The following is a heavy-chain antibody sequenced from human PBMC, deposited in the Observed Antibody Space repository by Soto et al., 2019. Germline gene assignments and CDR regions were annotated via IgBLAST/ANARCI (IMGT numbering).Heavy chain of an antibody. CDR3: TKKGGGPFPFDP. CDR1: GYTFIGYY. V-gene: IGHV1-2*02. Sequence: ASVKVSCKASGYTFIGYYIHCVLQSPGQWLEGMGCVSPRSGGTNYAQKFLGRVTITRDTSISTVYMELTGLTSDDTAVYYCTKKGGGPFPFDPWGQGTRVTVS. CDR2: VSPRSGGT. J-gene: IGHJ5*02. D-gene: IGHD2-8*01.